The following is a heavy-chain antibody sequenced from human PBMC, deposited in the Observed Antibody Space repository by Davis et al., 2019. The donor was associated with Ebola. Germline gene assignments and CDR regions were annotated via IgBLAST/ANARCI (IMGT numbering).Heavy chain of an antibody. Sequence: GGSLRLSCTASGFTFDNYAMHWVRQAPGKGLDWVAVISYDGGNKGYADSVKDRFTVSRDNSKNTLHLQMNSLRPEDTAVYYCARGHEYGGNSDAFDVWGQGTMVTVSS. J-gene: IGHJ3*01. CDR3: ARGHEYGGNSDAFDV. V-gene: IGHV3-30*04. CDR1: GFTFDNYA. CDR2: ISYDGGNK. D-gene: IGHD4-23*01.